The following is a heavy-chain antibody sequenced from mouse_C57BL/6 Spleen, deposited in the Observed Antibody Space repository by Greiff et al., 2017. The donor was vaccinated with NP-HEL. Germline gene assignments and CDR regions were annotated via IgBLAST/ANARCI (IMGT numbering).Heavy chain of an antibody. D-gene: IGHD4-1*01. CDR2: IRNKANGYTT. J-gene: IGHJ4*01. CDR3: ARSPSTGSGAMDY. V-gene: IGHV7-3*01. CDR1: GFTFTDYY. Sequence: EVKLMESGGGLVQPGGSLSLSCAASGFTFTDYYMSWVRQPPGKALEWLGFIRNKANGYTTEYSASVKGRFTISRDNSQSILYLQMNALRAEDSATYYCARSPSTGSGAMDYWGQGTSVTVSS.